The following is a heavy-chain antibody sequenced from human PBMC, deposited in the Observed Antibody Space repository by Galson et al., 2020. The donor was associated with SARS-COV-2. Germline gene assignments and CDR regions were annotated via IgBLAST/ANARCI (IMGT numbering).Heavy chain of an antibody. CDR3: ARGDMGNDYFDY. CDR2: IYSEGSST. V-gene: IGHV3-74*01. CDR1: GFTFSSYW. Sequence: ALHGDSLKISCAASGFTFSSYWMHWVRQAPGKGLVWVSRIYSEGSSTSYADSVKGRFTISGDNAKNTLYLQMNSLTAEDTAVYYCARGDMGNDYFDYWGQGTLVTVSS. J-gene: IGHJ4*02. D-gene: IGHD7-27*01.